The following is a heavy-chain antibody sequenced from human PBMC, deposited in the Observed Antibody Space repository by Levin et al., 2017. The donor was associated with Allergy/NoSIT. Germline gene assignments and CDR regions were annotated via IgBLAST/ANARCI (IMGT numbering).Heavy chain of an antibody. Sequence: WASVKVSCKASGGTFSSYTISWVRQAPGQGLEWMGGINPIFGSAIYAQRFQGRVTITADESTTMAYMELSSLRSEDTAVYYCAHVRSGSYYKNNYFDPWGQGTLVTVSS. CDR1: GGTFSSYT. CDR3: AHVRSGSYYKNNYFDP. V-gene: IGHV1-69*13. D-gene: IGHD3-10*01. CDR2: INPIFGSA. J-gene: IGHJ5*02.